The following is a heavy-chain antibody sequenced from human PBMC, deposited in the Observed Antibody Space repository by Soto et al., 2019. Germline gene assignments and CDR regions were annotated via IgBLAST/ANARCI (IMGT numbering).Heavy chain of an antibody. Sequence: ASVKVSCKTSGYIFIGYYIHWVRQAPGQGLEWMGWINPDSGGTKYDHKFQGRVTMTRDTSLSTAYMELSSLSPDDTAVYYCARKVATFDFDLWGQGTLVTVSS. V-gene: IGHV1-2*02. D-gene: IGHD5-12*01. CDR3: ARKVATFDFDL. CDR1: GYIFIGYY. CDR2: INPDSGGT. J-gene: IGHJ4*02.